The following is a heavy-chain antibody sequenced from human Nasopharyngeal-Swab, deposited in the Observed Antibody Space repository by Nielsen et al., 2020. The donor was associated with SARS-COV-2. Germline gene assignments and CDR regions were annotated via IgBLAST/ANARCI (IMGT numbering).Heavy chain of an antibody. CDR2: INPSGGST. D-gene: IGHD6-13*01. CDR1: GYTFTSYY. CDR3: ARAESRGGIAAELVI. J-gene: IGHJ4*02. Sequence: ASVKVSCKASGYTFTSYYMHWVRQAPGQGLEWMGIINPSGGSTSYAQKFQGRVTMTRDTSTSTVYMELSSLRSEDTAVYYCARAESRGGIAAELVIWGQGTLVTVSS. V-gene: IGHV1-46*01.